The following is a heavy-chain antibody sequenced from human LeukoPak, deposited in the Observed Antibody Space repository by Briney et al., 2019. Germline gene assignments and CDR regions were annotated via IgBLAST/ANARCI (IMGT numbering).Heavy chain of an antibody. D-gene: IGHD6-13*01. CDR1: GFTFSNYA. J-gene: IGHJ4*02. CDR2: IVGSSGST. V-gene: IGHV3-23*01. CDR3: AKDRCRSSSCGQDY. Sequence: GGSLRLSCAASGFTFSNYAMNWVRQAPGKGLEWVSGIVGSSGSTYYADSVGGRFTISRDNSKNTLYLQMNSLRAEDTAVYYCAKDRCRSSSCGQDYWGQGTLVTVSS.